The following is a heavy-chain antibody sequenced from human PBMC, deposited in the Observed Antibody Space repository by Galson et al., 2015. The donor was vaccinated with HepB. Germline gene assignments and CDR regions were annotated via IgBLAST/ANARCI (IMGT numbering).Heavy chain of an antibody. Sequence: SVKVSCKASGYIFTDYYMHWVRQAPGQGLEWMGWINPNSGVTNYAQNFQGWVTMTRDTSISTAYMELNRLRSDDAAVYYCARYSISPKDAFEIWGQGTMVTVSS. J-gene: IGHJ3*02. D-gene: IGHD3-3*02. CDR3: ARYSISPKDAFEI. CDR1: GYIFTDYY. V-gene: IGHV1-2*04. CDR2: INPNSGVT.